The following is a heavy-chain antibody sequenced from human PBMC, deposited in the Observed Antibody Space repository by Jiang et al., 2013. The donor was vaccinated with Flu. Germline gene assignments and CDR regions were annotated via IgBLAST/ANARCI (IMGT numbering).Heavy chain of an antibody. CDR2: ISYDGTKK. J-gene: IGHJ6*02. CDR1: GFSFTNYA. Sequence: VQLVESGGGVVQPGRSLRLSCAGSGFSFTNYAMHWVRQAPSKGLEWVAVISYDGTKKYYVDSLKGRFTISRDTSKNTLYLQMNSLRAEDTAVYYCARAPTGLDVWGQGTTVTVSS. CDR3: ARAPTGLDV. V-gene: IGHV3-30-3*01.